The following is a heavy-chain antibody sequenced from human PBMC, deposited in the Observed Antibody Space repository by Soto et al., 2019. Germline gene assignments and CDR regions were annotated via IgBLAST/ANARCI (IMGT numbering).Heavy chain of an antibody. CDR3: TRCGIRYHSIGYYLGIDGMDV. Sequence: QVQLVQSGAEVKKPESSVRVSCKASGGTFNSYAITWVRQAPGQGLEWMGGTIPMFGTTNYAEKFQGRVTNSADESTTTAYMELSSLRSEDTAGYYCTRCGIRYHSIGYYLGIDGMDVWGQGTTVMVSS. V-gene: IGHV1-69*12. CDR1: GGTFNSYA. J-gene: IGHJ6*02. D-gene: IGHD3-22*01. CDR2: TIPMFGTT.